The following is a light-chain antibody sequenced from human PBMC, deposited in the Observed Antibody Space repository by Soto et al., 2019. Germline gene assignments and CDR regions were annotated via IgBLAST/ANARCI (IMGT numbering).Light chain of an antibody. Sequence: QLVLTQSPSASASLGASVKLTCTLSSGHSNYSIAWHQKQSQKGPRYLMKLNSDGSHSKGDGIPDRFSGSSSRAERYLTISRLQYDDEADYYFQTWASGILLFGGGTKLTVL. J-gene: IGLJ2*01. V-gene: IGLV4-69*01. CDR3: QTWASGILL. CDR1: SGHSNYS. CDR2: LNSDGSH.